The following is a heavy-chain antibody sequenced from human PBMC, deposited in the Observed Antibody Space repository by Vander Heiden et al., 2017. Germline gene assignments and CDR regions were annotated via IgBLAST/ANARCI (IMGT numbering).Heavy chain of an antibody. CDR2: ISGSGGST. Sequence: EVQLLESGGGLVQPGGSLRLSCAASGFTFSSYGRSWVRQAPGKGLEWVSAISGSGGSTYYADSVKGRFTIYRDNSKNTLYLQMNSLRAEDTAGYYCAKGTTVVIGWFDPWGQGTLVTVSS. CDR1: GFTFSSYG. D-gene: IGHD4-17*01. J-gene: IGHJ5*02. V-gene: IGHV3-23*01. CDR3: AKGTTVVIGWFDP.